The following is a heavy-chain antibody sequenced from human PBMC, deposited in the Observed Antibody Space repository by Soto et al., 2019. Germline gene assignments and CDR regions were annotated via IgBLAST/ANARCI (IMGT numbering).Heavy chain of an antibody. Sequence: QVQLVQSGAEVKKPGSSVKVSCKASGGSFNSYMFTWVRRAPGQGLEWLGRIIPVLDVTYYAQRFQGRVTFTADKSTTTAYMELSSLRSEDTAIYYCAKSPSPGSATSSYYGMDVWGQGTTVTVSS. J-gene: IGHJ6*02. D-gene: IGHD7-27*01. CDR1: GGSFNSYM. CDR3: AKSPSPGSATSSYYGMDV. V-gene: IGHV1-69*02. CDR2: IIPVLDVT.